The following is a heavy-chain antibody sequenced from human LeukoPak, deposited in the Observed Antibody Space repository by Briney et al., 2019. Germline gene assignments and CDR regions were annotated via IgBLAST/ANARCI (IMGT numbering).Heavy chain of an antibody. CDR1: GFTFSSYA. Sequence: GGSLRLSCAASGFTFSSYAMSWVRQAPGKGLEWVSAISGSGGSTYYADSVKGRFTISRHNSKNTLYLQMNSLRAEDTAVYYCAKDSTVTSLGYWGQGTLVTVSS. CDR3: AKDSTVTSLGY. J-gene: IGHJ4*02. D-gene: IGHD4-17*01. CDR2: ISGSGGST. V-gene: IGHV3-23*01.